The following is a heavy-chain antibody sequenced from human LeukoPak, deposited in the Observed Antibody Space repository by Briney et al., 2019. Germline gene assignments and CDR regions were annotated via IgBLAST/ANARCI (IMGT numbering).Heavy chain of an antibody. CDR1: GFTFDDYA. Sequence: GRSLRLSCAASGFTFDDYAMHWVRQAPGKGLEWVSGISWNSGSIGYADSVKGRSTISRDNAKNSLYLQMNSLRAEDTALYYCAKDIRPFTMTKGGFDYWGQGTLVTVSS. J-gene: IGHJ4*02. CDR2: ISWNSGSI. D-gene: IGHD3-22*01. V-gene: IGHV3-9*01. CDR3: AKDIRPFTMTKGGFDY.